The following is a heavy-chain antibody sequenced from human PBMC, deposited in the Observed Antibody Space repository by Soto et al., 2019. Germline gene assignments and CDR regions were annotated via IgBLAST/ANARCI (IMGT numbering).Heavy chain of an antibody. V-gene: IGHV3-49*03. CDR1: GFTFGDYA. D-gene: IGHD3-22*01. CDR2: IKSKAFGGTP. J-gene: IGHJ4*01. CDR3: NEDSYSSMIVVSFDY. Sequence: PGGSLRLSCSPSGFTFGDYAMNWFRQAPGKGLEWVGFIKSKAFGGTPEYAASVKGRFTISRDDSMSIAYLQMNSLKTDDTAVNYCNEDSYSSMIVVSFDYWGHGTLVTVSS.